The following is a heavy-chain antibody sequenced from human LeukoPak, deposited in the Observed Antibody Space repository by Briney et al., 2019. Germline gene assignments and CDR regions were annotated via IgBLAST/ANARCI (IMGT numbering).Heavy chain of an antibody. J-gene: IGHJ6*02. V-gene: IGHV4-59*01. CDR3: ARTSRHFYGSGSNLKPWPDAMDV. Sequence: SETLSLTCTVSGTSISNYYWTWIRQPPGKGLEWIGYIYYTGNTNYNPPLKSRVAMSLDTSKNQFSLKLSSVTAADSAVYHCARTSRHFYGSGSNLKPWPDAMDVWGQGTTVTVSS. D-gene: IGHD3-10*01. CDR1: GTSISNYY. CDR2: IYYTGNT.